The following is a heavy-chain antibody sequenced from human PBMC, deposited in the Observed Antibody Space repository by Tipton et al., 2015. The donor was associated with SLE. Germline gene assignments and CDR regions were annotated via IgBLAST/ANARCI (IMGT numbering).Heavy chain of an antibody. CDR3: ARGRDF. CDR2: INHSGST. Sequence: TLSLTCAVYGGSFSGYYWSWIRQPPGKGLEWIGEINHSGSTNYNPSLESRVTISVDTSKNQFSPKLSSVTAADTAVYYCARGRDFWGKGTTVTVSS. V-gene: IGHV4-34*01. J-gene: IGHJ6*04. CDR1: GGSFSGYY.